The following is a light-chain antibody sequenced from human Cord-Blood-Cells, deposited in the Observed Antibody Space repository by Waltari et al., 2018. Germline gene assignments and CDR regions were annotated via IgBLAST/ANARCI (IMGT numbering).Light chain of an antibody. CDR3: QQSYSTPR. CDR2: AAS. Sequence: DIQMTQSPSSLSASVGDRVTITCRASQSISSYLNWYQQKPGKAPKLLIYAASSLQSGVPSRFSGSGSGTDFTLTISSLQPEDFATYYCQQSYSTPRFGRGP. CDR1: QSISSY. J-gene: IGKJ1*01. V-gene: IGKV1-39*01.